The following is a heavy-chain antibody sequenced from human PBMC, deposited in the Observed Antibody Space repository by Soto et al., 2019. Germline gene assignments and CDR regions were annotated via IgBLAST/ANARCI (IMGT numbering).Heavy chain of an antibody. CDR3: ARGGYYDNSWGKLSHYGLDV. Sequence: QVQLAQSANEVKKPGASVRVSCKAAGYTFIRYGIAWVRQAPGQGLEWMGWISPYNDYTVYAQKFQGRVSMTADTSTRTVHMTLRSLKSDGTAVYYCARGGYYDNSWGKLSHYGLDVWGQGTSVSVSS. CDR2: ISPYNDYT. V-gene: IGHV1-18*01. CDR1: GYTFIRYG. D-gene: IGHD3-16*01. J-gene: IGHJ6*02.